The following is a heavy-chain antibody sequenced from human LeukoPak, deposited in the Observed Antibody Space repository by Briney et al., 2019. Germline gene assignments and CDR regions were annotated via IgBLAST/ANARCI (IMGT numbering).Heavy chain of an antibody. D-gene: IGHD3-3*01. CDR3: ARAESGPTAFFDY. J-gene: IGHJ4*02. CDR1: GGSLSSRSHY. V-gene: IGHV4-39*01. CDR2: VYFTGSP. Sequence: PSETLSLTCTVSGGSLSSRSHYWGCIRQFPGKGLQWIASVYFTGSPYYNPSPTSRATVSVDTSKNQFSLKLSSVTAADTAVYYCARAESGPTAFFDYWGQGTLVSVSS.